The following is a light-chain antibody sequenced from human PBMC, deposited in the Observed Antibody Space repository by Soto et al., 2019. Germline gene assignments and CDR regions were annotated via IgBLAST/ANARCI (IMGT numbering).Light chain of an antibody. CDR1: SSDVGGYNF. J-gene: IGLJ2*01. CDR3: SSYAGSSIPVA. CDR2: DVT. Sequence: QSALTQPPSASGSPGQSVTISCTGASSDVGGYNFVSWYQQHPGKAPKLMIYDVTKRPSGVPDRFSGSKSCNTASLTVSGLQVDDEADYYCSSYAGSSIPVAFGGGTKLTVL. V-gene: IGLV2-8*01.